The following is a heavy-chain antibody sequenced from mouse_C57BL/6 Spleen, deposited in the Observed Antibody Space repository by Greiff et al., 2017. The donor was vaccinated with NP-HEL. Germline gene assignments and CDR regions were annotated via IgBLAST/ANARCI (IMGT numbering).Heavy chain of an antibody. J-gene: IGHJ3*01. Sequence: EVKLVESGGDLVKPGGSLKLSCAASGFTFSSYGMSWVRQTPDKRLEWVATISSGGSYTYYPDSVKGRFTISRDNAKNTLYLQMSSLKSEDTAMYYCARHSGNFPFAYWGQGTLVTVSA. CDR2: ISSGGSYT. CDR3: ARHSGNFPFAY. CDR1: GFTFSSYG. V-gene: IGHV5-6*01.